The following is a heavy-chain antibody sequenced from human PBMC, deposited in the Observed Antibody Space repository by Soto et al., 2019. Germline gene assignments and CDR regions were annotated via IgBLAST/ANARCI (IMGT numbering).Heavy chain of an antibody. D-gene: IGHD3-22*01. V-gene: IGHV1-46*01. CDR2: INPSGGST. J-gene: IGHJ4*02. CDR3: ARLSPYYYDSSGYLDY. CDR1: GYTFTSYY. Sequence: ASVKVSCKASGYTFTSYYMHWVRQAPGQGLEWMGIINPSGGSTSYAQKFQGRVTMTRDTSTSTVYMELSSLRSEDTAVYYCARLSPYYYDSSGYLDYWGQGTMVTVSS.